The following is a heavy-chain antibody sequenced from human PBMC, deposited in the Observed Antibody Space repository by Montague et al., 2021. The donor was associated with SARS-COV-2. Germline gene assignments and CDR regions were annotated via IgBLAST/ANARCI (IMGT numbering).Heavy chain of an antibody. CDR1: GVSFSNYV. V-gene: IGHV3-23*01. J-gene: IGHJ6*02. CDR2: IGGSGVDT. CDR3: AKSGYCNTKCAALDV. D-gene: IGHD2-15*01. Sequence: SLRLSCAASGVSFSNYVMNWVRQAPGKGLERVSSIGGSGVDTYYADSVKGRFAISRDNSKNTLYLQMDSLRAEDTALYHCAKSGYCNTKCAALDVWGQGTTVTVSS.